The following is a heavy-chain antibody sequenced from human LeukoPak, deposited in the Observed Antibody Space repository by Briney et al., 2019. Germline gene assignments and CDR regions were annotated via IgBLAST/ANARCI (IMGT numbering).Heavy chain of an antibody. Sequence: SGGSLRLSCAASGFTFSSYAMSWVRQAPGKGLEWVSAISGSGGSTYYADPVKGRFTISRDNSKNTLYLQMNSLRAEDTAVYYCAKDHARVAVAGTQDGMDVWGQGTTVTVSS. CDR3: AKDHARVAVAGTQDGMDV. D-gene: IGHD6-19*01. CDR2: ISGSGGST. CDR1: GFTFSSYA. J-gene: IGHJ6*02. V-gene: IGHV3-23*01.